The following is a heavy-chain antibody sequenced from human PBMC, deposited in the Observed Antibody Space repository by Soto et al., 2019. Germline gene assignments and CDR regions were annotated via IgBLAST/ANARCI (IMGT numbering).Heavy chain of an antibody. CDR3: AKGYRNTAMEADY. CDR1: GFTFDDYA. V-gene: IGHV3-9*01. Sequence: EVQLVESGGGLVQPGRSLRLSCAASGFTFDDYAMHWVRQAPGKGLAWVSGISWNSGSIGYADSVKGRFTISRDNAKNSLYLQMNSLRAEDTALYYCAKGYRNTAMEADYWGQGTLVTVSS. D-gene: IGHD5-18*01. CDR2: ISWNSGSI. J-gene: IGHJ4*02.